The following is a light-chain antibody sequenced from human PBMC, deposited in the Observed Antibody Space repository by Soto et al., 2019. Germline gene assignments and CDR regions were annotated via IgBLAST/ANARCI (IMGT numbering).Light chain of an antibody. V-gene: IGLV6-57*01. CDR3: QSYDSSNWV. J-gene: IGLJ3*02. CDR1: SGSIASNY. Sequence: NFMLTQPHSVSESPGKTVTISCTRSSGSIASNYVQWYQQRPGSSPTTVIYEDNQRPSGVPDRFSGSIDSSSNSASLTISGLKTEAEADYYCQSYDSSNWVFGGGTNLTVL. CDR2: EDN.